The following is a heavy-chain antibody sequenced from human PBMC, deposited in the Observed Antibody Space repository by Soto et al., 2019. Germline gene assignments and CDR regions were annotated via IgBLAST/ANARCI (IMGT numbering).Heavy chain of an antibody. J-gene: IGHJ6*02. CDR1: GYSFRDYW. CDR3: ARTSAGGKYYYGMDV. D-gene: IGHD6-13*01. V-gene: IGHV5-51*01. Sequence: GESLKISCQGFGYSFRDYWIGWVRQMPGKGLEWMGSIYPGDSDTTYSPSFQGQVTISADKSISTAYLQWSSLEASDTAMYYCARTSAGGKYYYGMDVWGQGTTVTVSS. CDR2: IYPGDSDT.